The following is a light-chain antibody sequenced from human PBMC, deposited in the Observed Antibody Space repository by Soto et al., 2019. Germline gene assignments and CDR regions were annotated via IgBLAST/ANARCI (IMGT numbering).Light chain of an antibody. Sequence: QSALTQPRSVSGSPGQSVTISCTGTSSDVGGYNYVSWYQQHPGKAPKLIIYDVDKRPSGVPDRFSGSRSGNTASLTISGLQAEDEADYYCCSYAGGNSYVFGTGTQLTVL. CDR3: CSYAGGNSYV. CDR2: DVD. J-gene: IGLJ1*01. V-gene: IGLV2-11*01. CDR1: SSDVGGYNY.